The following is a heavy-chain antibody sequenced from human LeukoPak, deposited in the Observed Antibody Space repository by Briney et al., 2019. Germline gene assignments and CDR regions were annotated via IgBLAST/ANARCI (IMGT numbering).Heavy chain of an antibody. D-gene: IGHD3-22*01. V-gene: IGHV3-30*03. J-gene: IGHJ3*02. Sequence: GGSLRLSCAASGFTFSSYGMHWVRQAPGKGLEWVAVISYDGSNKYYADSVKGRFTISRDNAKNSLYLQMNSLRAEDTAMYYCARDRAVYSDSRGYYPDAFDIWGQGTMVTVSS. CDR1: GFTFSSYG. CDR3: ARDRAVYSDSRGYYPDAFDI. CDR2: ISYDGSNK.